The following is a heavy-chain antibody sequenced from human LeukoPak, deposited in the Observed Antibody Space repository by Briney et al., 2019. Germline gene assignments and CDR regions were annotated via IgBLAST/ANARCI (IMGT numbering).Heavy chain of an antibody. J-gene: IGHJ4*02. Sequence: PGGSLRLSCAASGFTFTTYDMTWVRQAPGKGLEWVSGISGSGRTTNYADSVKGRFTISRDNSKNTLLLQMNNLRAEDTAVYYCAKDRDCSSTSCYVPFDSWGQGTLVTVSS. CDR3: AKDRDCSSTSCYVPFDS. CDR1: GFTFTTYD. V-gene: IGHV3-23*01. D-gene: IGHD2-2*01. CDR2: ISGSGRTT.